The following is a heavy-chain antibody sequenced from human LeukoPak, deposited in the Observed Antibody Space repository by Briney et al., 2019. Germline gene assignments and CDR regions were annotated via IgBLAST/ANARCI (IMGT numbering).Heavy chain of an antibody. J-gene: IGHJ4*02. Sequence: GASVKVSCKASGYTFTSYGINWVRQAPGQGLEWVGWISAYNGHTNYAQKLQGRVTMTTDTSTSTAHMELRSLRSDDTAVYFCARDSSGFPRDASDYWGQGTLVTVSS. CDR1: GYTFTSYG. CDR3: ARDSSGFPRDASDY. D-gene: IGHD3-22*01. CDR2: ISAYNGHT. V-gene: IGHV1-18*01.